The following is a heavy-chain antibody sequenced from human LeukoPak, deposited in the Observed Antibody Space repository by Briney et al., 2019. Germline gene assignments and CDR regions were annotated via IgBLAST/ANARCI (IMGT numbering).Heavy chain of an antibody. CDR3: ARDFSYSSSWYIYNWFDP. CDR1: GGSISSYY. J-gene: IGHJ5*02. D-gene: IGHD6-13*01. Sequence: KPSETLSLTCTVSGGSISSYYWSWIRQPPGKGLEWIGYIYYSGSTNYNPSLKSRVTISVDTSKNQFSLKLSSVTAADTAVYYCARDFSYSSSWYIYNWFDPWGQGTLVTVSS. CDR2: IYYSGST. V-gene: IGHV4-59*12.